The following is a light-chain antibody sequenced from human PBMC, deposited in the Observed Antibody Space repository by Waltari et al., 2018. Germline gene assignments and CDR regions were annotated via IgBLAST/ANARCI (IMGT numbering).Light chain of an antibody. V-gene: IGKV3-20*01. J-gene: IGKJ5*01. Sequence: EIVLTQSPGTLSLSPGERVTLSCRASQSLSGDYVAWYQQKPGQAPRLLFYDVSRRATGVPDMFSASVSGTDFTLTISRLEPGDFAVYYCQQYGNSPFAFGQGTRLEIK. CDR3: QQYGNSPFA. CDR2: DVS. CDR1: QSLSGDY.